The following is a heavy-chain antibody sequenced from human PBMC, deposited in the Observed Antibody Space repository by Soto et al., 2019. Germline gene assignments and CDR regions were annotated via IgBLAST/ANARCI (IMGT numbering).Heavy chain of an antibody. D-gene: IGHD3-22*01. J-gene: IGHJ3*02. Sequence: SVKVSCKASGGTFSSYAISWVRQAPGQGLEWMGGIIPIFGTANYAQKFQGRVTITADESTSTAYMELSSLRSEDTAVYYCAGGYNYYDSSGYYYAIAFDIWGQGTMVTVS. CDR1: GGTFSSYA. V-gene: IGHV1-69*13. CDR2: IIPIFGTA. CDR3: AGGYNYYDSSGYYYAIAFDI.